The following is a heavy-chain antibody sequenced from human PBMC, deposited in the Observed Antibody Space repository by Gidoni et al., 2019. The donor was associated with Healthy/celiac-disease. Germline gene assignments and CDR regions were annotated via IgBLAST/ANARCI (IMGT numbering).Heavy chain of an antibody. CDR3: ASSIQLWLHFDY. V-gene: IGHV3-30-3*01. Sequence: QVQLVESGGGVVQPGRSLRLSCAASGFTFSSYAMHWVRQAPGKGLEWLAVISYDGSNKYYADSVKGRFTISRDNSKNTLYLQMNSLRAEDTAVYYCASSIQLWLHFDYWGQGTLVTVSS. D-gene: IGHD5-18*01. CDR1: GFTFSSYA. J-gene: IGHJ4*02. CDR2: ISYDGSNK.